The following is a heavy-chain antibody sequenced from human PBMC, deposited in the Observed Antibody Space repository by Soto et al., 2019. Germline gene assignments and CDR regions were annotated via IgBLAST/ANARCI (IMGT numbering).Heavy chain of an antibody. J-gene: IGHJ4*02. V-gene: IGHV3-23*01. D-gene: IGHD6-13*01. CDR2: ISGSGGST. Sequence: GSLRLSCAASGFTFSSYAMSWVRQAPGKGLEWVSAISGSGGSTYYADSVKGRFTISRDNSKNTLYLQMNSLRAEDTAVYYCAKNCRIAAAGTRYFDYWGQGTLVTVSS. CDR3: AKNCRIAAAGTRYFDY. CDR1: GFTFSSYA.